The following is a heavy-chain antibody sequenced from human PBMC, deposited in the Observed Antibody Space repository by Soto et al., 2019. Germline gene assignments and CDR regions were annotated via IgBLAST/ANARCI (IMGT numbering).Heavy chain of an antibody. CDR1: GDSISSYD. Sequence: SETLSLTCNVSGDSISSYDWSWIRQPVGKGLHWIGRIYTSGSTNYNPSLKSRVTMSVDTSKNQFSLKLSSVTAADTAVYYCARGGYSYGWGTTYYYYGIDVWGQGTTVTV. CDR3: ARGGYSYGWGTTYYYYGIDV. V-gene: IGHV4-4*07. J-gene: IGHJ6*02. CDR2: IYTSGST. D-gene: IGHD5-18*01.